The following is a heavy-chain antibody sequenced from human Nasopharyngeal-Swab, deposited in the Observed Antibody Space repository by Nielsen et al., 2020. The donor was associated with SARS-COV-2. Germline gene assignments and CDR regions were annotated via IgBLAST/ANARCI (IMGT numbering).Heavy chain of an antibody. CDR2: INHSGST. CDR1: GGSFSGYY. Sequence: SETLSLTCAVYGGSFSGYYWSWIRQPPGKGLEWIGEINHSGSTNYKPSLKSRVTTSVDTSKNQFSLKLSSVTAADTAVYYCARVRYCSSTSCYGPKGAFDIWGQGTMVTVSS. J-gene: IGHJ3*02. CDR3: ARVRYCSSTSCYGPKGAFDI. D-gene: IGHD2-2*01. V-gene: IGHV4-34*01.